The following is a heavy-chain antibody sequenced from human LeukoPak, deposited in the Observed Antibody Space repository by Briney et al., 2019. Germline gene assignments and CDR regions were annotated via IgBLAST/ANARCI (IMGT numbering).Heavy chain of an antibody. CDR1: GFTFSSYA. CDR3: AKDLSPLYFYYGMDV. V-gene: IGHV3-23*01. J-gene: IGHJ6*02. Sequence: GGSLRLSCAASGFTFSSYAMSWVRQARGEGLEWVSGISGSGGSTYYADSVKGRFTMSRDNSKNTLYLQMNSLSAEDTAVYYCAKDLSPLYFYYGMDVWGQGTTVTVSS. CDR2: ISGSGGST.